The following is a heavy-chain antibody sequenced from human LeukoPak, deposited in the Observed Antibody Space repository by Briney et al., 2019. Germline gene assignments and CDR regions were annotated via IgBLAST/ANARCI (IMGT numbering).Heavy chain of an antibody. CDR1: GFTFGDAW. CDR2: IYSGGSA. V-gene: IGHV3-66*01. D-gene: IGHD3-22*01. Sequence: GGSLRLSCAASGFTFGDAWMSWVRQAPGKGLEWVSFIYSGGSAYYADSVKGRFTISRDNSKNTLYLQMNSLRAEDTAVYYCARVLFDSSGYPLDYWGQGTLVTVSS. J-gene: IGHJ4*02. CDR3: ARVLFDSSGYPLDY.